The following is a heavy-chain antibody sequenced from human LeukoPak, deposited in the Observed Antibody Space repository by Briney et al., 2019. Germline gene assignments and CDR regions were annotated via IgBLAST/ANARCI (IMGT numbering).Heavy chain of an antibody. J-gene: IGHJ4*02. CDR3: AKDSHYDYVWGSYRSDY. D-gene: IGHD3-16*02. V-gene: IGHV3-23*01. Sequence: GGSLRLSCAASGFTFSSYAMSWVRQAPGKGLEWVSAISGSGGSTYYADSVKGRFTISRDNSKNTLYLQMNSLRAEDTAVYYCAKDSHYDYVWGSYRSDYWGQGTLVTVSS. CDR2: ISGSGGST. CDR1: GFTFSSYA.